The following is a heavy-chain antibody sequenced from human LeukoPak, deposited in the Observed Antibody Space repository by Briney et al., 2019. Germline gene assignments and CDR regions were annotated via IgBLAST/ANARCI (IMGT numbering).Heavy chain of an antibody. CDR3: ARGGHCSSTSCPGFDP. CDR2: INHSGST. J-gene: IGHJ5*02. CDR1: GGSFSGYY. V-gene: IGHV4-34*01. Sequence: SETLSLTCAVYGGSFSGYYWSWIRQPPGKGLEWIGEINHSGSTNYNPSLKSRVTISVDTSKNQFSLKLSSVTAADTAVYYCARGGHCSSTSCPGFDPWGQGTLVTVSS. D-gene: IGHD2-2*01.